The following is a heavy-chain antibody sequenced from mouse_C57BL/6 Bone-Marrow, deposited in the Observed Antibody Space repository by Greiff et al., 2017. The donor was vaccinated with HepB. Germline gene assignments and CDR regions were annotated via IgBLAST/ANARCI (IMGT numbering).Heavy chain of an antibody. Sequence: EVQLVESGPELVKPGASVKISCKASGYSFTGYYMNWVKQSPEKSLEWIGEINPSTGGTTYNQKFKAKATLTVDKSSSTAYMQLKSLTSEDSAVYYCARSDDGPPSYAMDYWGQGTSVTVSS. D-gene: IGHD2-12*01. J-gene: IGHJ4*01. V-gene: IGHV1-42*01. CDR3: ARSDDGPPSYAMDY. CDR2: INPSTGGT. CDR1: GYSFTGYY.